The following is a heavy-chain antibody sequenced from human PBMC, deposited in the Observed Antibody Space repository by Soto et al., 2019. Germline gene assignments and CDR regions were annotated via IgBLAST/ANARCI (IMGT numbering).Heavy chain of an antibody. Sequence: QVQLVQSGAEVKKPGSSVKVSCKASGGTFISYAISWVRQAPGPGLEWMGGIIPIFGTANDVQTFQGRVTITAEESTSTAYMELSSLRSEDTAVYYRATGGWVATIKATPHWYFDLWGRGTLVTVSS. CDR2: IIPIFGTA. D-gene: IGHD5-12*01. J-gene: IGHJ2*01. CDR1: GGTFISYA. CDR3: ATGGWVATIKATPHWYFDL. V-gene: IGHV1-69*01.